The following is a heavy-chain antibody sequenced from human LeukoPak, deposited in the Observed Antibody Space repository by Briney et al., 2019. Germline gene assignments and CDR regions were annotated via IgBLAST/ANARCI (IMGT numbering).Heavy chain of an antibody. CDR1: GFTFSSYS. CDR2: FSSSSSTI. Sequence: GGSLRLSCAASGFTFSSYSMNWVRQAPGKGRGWVSYFSSSSSTIYYADSVKGRFTISRDNAKNSLYLQMNSLRDEDTAVYYCARDQYFSGYSYGYEYHWFDPWGQGTLVTVSS. V-gene: IGHV3-48*02. D-gene: IGHD5-18*01. CDR3: ARDQYFSGYSYGYEYHWFDP. J-gene: IGHJ5*02.